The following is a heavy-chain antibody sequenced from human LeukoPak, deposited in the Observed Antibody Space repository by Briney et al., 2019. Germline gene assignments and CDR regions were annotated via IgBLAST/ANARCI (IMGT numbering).Heavy chain of an antibody. CDR3: ARAIGGYSYGHHGCYGMDV. CDR2: IYYSGST. V-gene: IGHV4-59*01. J-gene: IGHJ6*02. Sequence: SETLSLTCTVSGGSISSYYWSWIRQPPGKGLEWIGYIYYSGSTNYNPSLKSRVTISVDTSKNQFSLKLSSVTAADTAVYYCARAIGGYSYGHHGCYGMDVWGQGTTVTVSS. CDR1: GGSISSYY. D-gene: IGHD5-18*01.